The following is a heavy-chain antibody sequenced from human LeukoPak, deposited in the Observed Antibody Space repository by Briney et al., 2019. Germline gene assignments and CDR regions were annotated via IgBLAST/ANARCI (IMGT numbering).Heavy chain of an antibody. J-gene: IGHJ6*02. V-gene: IGHV4-39*07. CDR1: GGSISSSSYY. CDR3: ARGDIVVVVAANYYYYGMDV. Sequence: SETLSLTCTVSGGSISSSSYYWGWIRQPPGKGLEWIGEINHSGSTNYNPSLKSRVTISVDTSKNQFSLKLSSVTAADTAVYYCARGDIVVVVAANYYYYGMDVWGQGTTVTVSS. D-gene: IGHD2-15*01. CDR2: INHSGST.